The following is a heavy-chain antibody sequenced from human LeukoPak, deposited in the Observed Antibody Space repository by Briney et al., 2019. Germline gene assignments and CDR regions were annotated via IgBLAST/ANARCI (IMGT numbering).Heavy chain of an antibody. D-gene: IGHD4-11*01. CDR1: GFKFDDYG. Sequence: GGSLRLSCTASGFKFDDYGMTWVRQAPGKGLEWVSDINWNGDSRGYAHSVRGRFTIYRDNSKNSLYLQMNSLRDEDTAVYYCARSETHDYSDYYDYWGQGTLVTVSS. CDR3: ARSETHDYSDYYDY. V-gene: IGHV3-20*04. CDR2: INWNGDSR. J-gene: IGHJ4*02.